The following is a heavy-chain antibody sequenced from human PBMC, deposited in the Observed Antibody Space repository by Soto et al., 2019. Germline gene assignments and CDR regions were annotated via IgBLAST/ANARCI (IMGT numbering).Heavy chain of an antibody. D-gene: IGHD2-2*01. Sequence: PGGSLRLSCAASGFTFSSHGMHWVRQAPGKGLEWVAVISSDGSNKYYVDSVKGRFTISRDNAKNTLYLQMNSLRAEDTALYYCARLRYCSSMSCPSSDPWGQGTLVTVSS. CDR2: ISSDGSNK. J-gene: IGHJ5*02. CDR1: GFTFSSHG. CDR3: ARLRYCSSMSCPSSDP. V-gene: IGHV3-30*03.